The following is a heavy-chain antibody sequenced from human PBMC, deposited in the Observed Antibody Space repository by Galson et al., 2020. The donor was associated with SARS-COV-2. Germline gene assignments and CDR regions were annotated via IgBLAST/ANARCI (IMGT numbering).Heavy chain of an antibody. CDR3: AKLEEAAGWWGVGDY. V-gene: IGHV3-23*01. CDR1: GFTFSDYY. Sequence: GGSLRLSCAASGFTFSDYYMSWIRQAPGKGLEWISAISGSGGSTYYADSVKGRFTISRDNSKNTLYLQMNSLRAEDTAVYYCAKLEEAAGWWGVGDYWGQGTLVTVSS. CDR2: ISGSGGST. D-gene: IGHD6-13*01. J-gene: IGHJ4*02.